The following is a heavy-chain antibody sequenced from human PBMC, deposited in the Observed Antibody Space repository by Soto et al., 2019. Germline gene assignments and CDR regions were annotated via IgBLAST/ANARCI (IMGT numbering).Heavy chain of an antibody. J-gene: IGHJ5*02. D-gene: IGHD6-19*01. V-gene: IGHV3-30-3*01. CDR1: GFTFSSYA. CDR2: ISYDGSNK. Sequence: GGSLRLSCAASGFTFSSYAMHWVRQAPGKGLEWVAVISYDGSNKYYADSVKGRFTISRDNSKNTLYLQMNSLRAEDTAVYYCARDTGIAVAVNWFDPWGQGTLVTVSS. CDR3: ARDTGIAVAVNWFDP.